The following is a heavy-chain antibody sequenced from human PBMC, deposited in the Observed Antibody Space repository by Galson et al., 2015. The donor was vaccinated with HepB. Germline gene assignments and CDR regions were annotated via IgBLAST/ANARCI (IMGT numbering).Heavy chain of an antibody. CDR2: ISANGGSR. J-gene: IGHJ5*02. Sequence: SLRLSCAASGFTFGSTAMTWVRQAPGKGLEWVSGISANGGSRFYAESVKGRFTISRDNSKNTLSFQTNSLRAEDTAVYYCAKGYGLFDLWGQGALVTVSS. D-gene: IGHD4-17*01. CDR1: GFTFGSTA. V-gene: IGHV3-23*01. CDR3: AKGYGLFDL.